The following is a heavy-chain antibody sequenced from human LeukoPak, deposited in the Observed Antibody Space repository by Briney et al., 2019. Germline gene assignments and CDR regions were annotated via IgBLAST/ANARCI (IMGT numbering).Heavy chain of an antibody. Sequence: GGSLRLSCAASGLTFSNSWMHWVRQAPGKGLVWVSRINNDGSYSSYADSVKGRFTISRDNAKNTLYLQMNNLRAEDTAVYFCARVSGLGMNEYLQHWGQGTLVTVSS. V-gene: IGHV3-74*01. CDR2: INNDGSYS. CDR1: GLTFSNSW. CDR3: ARVSGLGMNEYLQH. D-gene: IGHD3-10*01. J-gene: IGHJ1*01.